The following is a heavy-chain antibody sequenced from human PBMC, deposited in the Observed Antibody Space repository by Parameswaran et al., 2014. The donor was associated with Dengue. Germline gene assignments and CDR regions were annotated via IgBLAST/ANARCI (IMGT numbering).Heavy chain of an antibody. D-gene: IGHD4/OR15-4a*01. CDR3: ARAPGATSSMSDP. Sequence: VRQAPGRDWSGLEKSIIWGDQLQFVLKSRVTISVDKSKNQFSLKLSSVTAADTAVYYCARAPGATSSMSDPWGPGTLVTVSS. CDR2: SIIWGD. V-gene: IGHV4-4*02. J-gene: IGHJ5*02.